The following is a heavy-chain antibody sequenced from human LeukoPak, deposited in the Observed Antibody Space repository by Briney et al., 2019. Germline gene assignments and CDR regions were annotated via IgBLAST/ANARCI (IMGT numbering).Heavy chain of an antibody. CDR2: IYPGDSDI. V-gene: IGHV5-51*01. J-gene: IGHJ4*02. CDR1: XWXXTXYW. D-gene: IGHD5-24*01. Sequence: GEXXXISCXGXXWXXTXYWXXXGREMPGKGREWMGTIYPGDSDIRYSPSFQGQVTISADKSISTAYLQWSSLKASDTAMYYCARRRDAYNVDYWGQGTLVTVSS. CDR3: ARRRDAYNVDY.